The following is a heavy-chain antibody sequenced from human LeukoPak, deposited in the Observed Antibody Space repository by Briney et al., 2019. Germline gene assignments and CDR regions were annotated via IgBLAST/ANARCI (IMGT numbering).Heavy chain of an antibody. Sequence: SGGSLRLSCAASGFTFSSYSMNWVRQAPGKGLEWVSSISSSSSYIYYADSVKGRFTISRDNAKNSLYLQMNSLRAEDTAVYYCASLSIVGASEFDYWGQGTLVTVSS. CDR2: ISSSSSYI. CDR1: GFTFSSYS. CDR3: ASLSIVGASEFDY. D-gene: IGHD1-26*01. J-gene: IGHJ4*02. V-gene: IGHV3-21*01.